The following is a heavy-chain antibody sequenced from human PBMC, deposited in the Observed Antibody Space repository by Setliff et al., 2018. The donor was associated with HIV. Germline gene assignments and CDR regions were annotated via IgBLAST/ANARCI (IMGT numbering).Heavy chain of an antibody. CDR3: ARDPGDGGGGNFDY. Sequence: ASETLSLTCTVSGGSISNYYWSWIRQPPGKGLEWIGHIYYSGSTSYNPSLKSRVTISIDMSKNQFSLKLSSVTAADTAVYYCARDPGDGGGGNFDYWGQGTLVTVSS. CDR2: IYYSGST. J-gene: IGHJ4*02. CDR1: GGSISNYY. V-gene: IGHV4-59*12. D-gene: IGHD7-27*01.